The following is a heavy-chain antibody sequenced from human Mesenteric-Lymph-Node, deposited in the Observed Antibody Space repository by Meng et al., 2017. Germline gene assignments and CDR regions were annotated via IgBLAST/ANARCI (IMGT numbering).Heavy chain of an antibody. J-gene: IGHJ4*02. CDR3: ARYEGVWWLLDY. CDR1: GFTFTSYA. CDR2: INAGNGNT. Sequence: GESLKISCAASGFTFTSYAMHWVRQAPGQRLEWMGWINAGNGNTKYSQKFQGRVTMTRDTSISTAYMELSRLRSDDTAVYYCARYEGVWWLLDYWGQGTLVTVSS. V-gene: IGHV1-3*01. D-gene: IGHD5-12*01.